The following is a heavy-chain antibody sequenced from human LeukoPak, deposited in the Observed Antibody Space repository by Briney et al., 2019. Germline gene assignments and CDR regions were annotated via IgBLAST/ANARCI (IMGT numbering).Heavy chain of an antibody. J-gene: IGHJ4*02. Sequence: GRSLRLSCAASGFTFSSYGMHWVRQAPGKGLEWVAVIWYDGSNKYYADSVKGRFIISRDNSKNTLYLQMNSLRAEDTAVYYCARAYRRGVVVTTFDYWGQGTLVTVSS. CDR1: GFTFSSYG. CDR2: IWYDGSNK. D-gene: IGHD3-22*01. CDR3: ARAYRRGVVVTTFDY. V-gene: IGHV3-33*01.